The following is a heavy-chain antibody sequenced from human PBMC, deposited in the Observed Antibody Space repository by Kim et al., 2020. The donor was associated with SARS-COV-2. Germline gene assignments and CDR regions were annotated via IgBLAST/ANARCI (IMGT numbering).Heavy chain of an antibody. CDR2: VYSRGST. CDR3: AGGGLRDYDMLTGYFAPLTLYTS. Sequence: SETLSLTCTVSGGSISSYYWSWIRQPPGKGREWIGYVYSRGSTNYNPSLKSRVPISVDTSKNQFSLKLTSVTAADTAVYSCAGGGLRDYDMLTGYFAPLTLYTSWGQGILVTVSS. V-gene: IGHV4-59*13. D-gene: IGHD3-9*01. J-gene: IGHJ4*02. CDR1: GGSISSYY.